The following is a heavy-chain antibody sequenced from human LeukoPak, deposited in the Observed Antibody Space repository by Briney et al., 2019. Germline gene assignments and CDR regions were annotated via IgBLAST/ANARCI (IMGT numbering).Heavy chain of an antibody. CDR3: ARGRTTSLSYFDY. CDR1: VGSFSGYH. J-gene: IGHJ4*02. Sequence: SETLSLTCAVYVGSFSGYHWNWIRQPPGKGLEWIGEVSHGGSTNYNPSLKSRVTISVDTSKNQFSLKLSSVTAADTAVYYCARGRTTSLSYFDYWGQGTLVTVSS. V-gene: IGHV4-34*01. CDR2: VSHGGST. D-gene: IGHD1-1*01.